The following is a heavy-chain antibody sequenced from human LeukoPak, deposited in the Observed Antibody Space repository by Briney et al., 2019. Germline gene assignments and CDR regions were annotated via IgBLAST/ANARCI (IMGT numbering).Heavy chain of an antibody. D-gene: IGHD3-22*01. J-gene: IGHJ4*02. CDR2: IYYSGST. CDR3: AGGGDSGGYYHPMFDY. CDR1: GGSISSYY. Sequence: KPSETLSLTCTVSGGSISSYYWSWIRQPPVKGLEWIGYIYYSGSTNYNPSLKSRVTISVDTSKNQFSLKLNSVTAADTAVYYCAGGGDSGGYYHPMFDYWGQGTLVTVSS. V-gene: IGHV4-59*01.